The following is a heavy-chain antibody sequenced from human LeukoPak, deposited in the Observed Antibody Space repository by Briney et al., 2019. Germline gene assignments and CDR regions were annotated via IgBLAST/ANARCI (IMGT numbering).Heavy chain of an antibody. Sequence: PSETLSLTCTVSGYSISSGYYWGWIRQPPGKGLEWVGSIYHSGSTYYNPSLKSRVTISVDTSKNQFSLKLSSVTAADTAVYYCASSDMVRGVPTFDYWGQGTLVTVSS. D-gene: IGHD3-10*01. CDR1: GYSISSGYY. CDR3: ASSDMVRGVPTFDY. CDR2: IYHSGST. V-gene: IGHV4-38-2*02. J-gene: IGHJ4*02.